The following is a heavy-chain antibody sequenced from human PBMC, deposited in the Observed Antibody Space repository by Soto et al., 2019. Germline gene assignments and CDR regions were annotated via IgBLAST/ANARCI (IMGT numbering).Heavy chain of an antibody. CDR1: GFTFSSYA. CDR3: ARGTGYSGADWHHYYYGMDV. D-gene: IGHD5-12*01. V-gene: IGHV3-23*01. J-gene: IGHJ6*02. Sequence: GGSLRLSCAASGFTFSSYAMSWVRQAPGKGLEWVSAISGSGGSTYYADSVKGRFTISRDNSKNTLYLQMNSLRAEDTAVYYFARGTGYSGADWHHYYYGMDVWGQGTMVTVSS. CDR2: ISGSGGST.